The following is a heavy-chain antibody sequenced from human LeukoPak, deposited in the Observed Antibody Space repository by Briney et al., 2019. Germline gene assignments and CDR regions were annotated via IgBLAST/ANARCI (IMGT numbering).Heavy chain of an antibody. V-gene: IGHV3-21*06. CDR1: GFTFSAHS. D-gene: IGHD1-26*01. CDR2: ISGSSTYI. J-gene: IGHJ4*02. CDR3: AKDNVIVGGYYFDY. Sequence: PGGSLRLSCAASGFTFSAHSMNWVRQAPGEGLEWVSSISGSSTYIYYADSLEGRLTISRDNAKNSLYLQMNSLRAEDTAVYYCAKDNVIVGGYYFDYWGQGTLVTVSS.